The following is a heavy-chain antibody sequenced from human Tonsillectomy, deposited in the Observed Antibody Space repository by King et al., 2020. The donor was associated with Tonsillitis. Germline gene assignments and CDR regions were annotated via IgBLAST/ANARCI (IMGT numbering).Heavy chain of an antibody. Sequence: VQLVESGGGLIQPGGSLRLSCAASGFSVSSNYMSWVRQAPGKGLEWVSVIYSGGSTYYEDSVKGRFTISRDTSKNTLFLQMNSLRAADTAVDYCARARGCGNSLRYFQDWGQGTLVTVSS. CDR3: ARARGCGNSLRYFQD. J-gene: IGHJ1*01. D-gene: IGHD4-23*01. V-gene: IGHV3-53*01. CDR1: GFSVSSNY. CDR2: IYSGGST.